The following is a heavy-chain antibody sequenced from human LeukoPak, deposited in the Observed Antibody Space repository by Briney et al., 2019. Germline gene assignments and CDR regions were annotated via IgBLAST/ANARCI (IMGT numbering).Heavy chain of an antibody. CDR3: ARVPSSSWFGGYFHY. V-gene: IGHV3-30*19. J-gene: IGHJ4*02. CDR2: ISYDGSNK. D-gene: IGHD6-13*01. CDR1: GFTFSSYG. Sequence: GGSLRLSCAASGFTFSSYGMHWVRQAPGKGLEWVAVISYDGSNKYYADSVKGRFTISRDNSKNTLYLQMNSLRAEDTAVYYCARVPSSSWFGGYFHYWGQGTLVTVSS.